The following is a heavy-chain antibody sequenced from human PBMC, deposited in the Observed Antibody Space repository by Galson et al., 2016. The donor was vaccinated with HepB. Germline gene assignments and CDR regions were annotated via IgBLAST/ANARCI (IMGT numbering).Heavy chain of an antibody. CDR3: SSGRALDI. J-gene: IGHJ3*02. D-gene: IGHD1-26*01. CDR1: GMSFSSSG. V-gene: IGHV3-30*03. Sequence: SLRLSCAASGMSFSSSGMHWVRQAPGKGLEWVAVISYDGRQKYYVDPVKGRFIISRDNSKNTLYLQMNSLRVEDTAMYHCSSGRALDIWGQGTLVTVSS. CDR2: ISYDGRQK.